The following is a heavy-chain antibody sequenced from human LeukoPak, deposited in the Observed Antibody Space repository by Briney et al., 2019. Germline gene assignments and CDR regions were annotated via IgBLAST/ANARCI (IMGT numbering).Heavy chain of an antibody. CDR2: THYSGHT. CDR3: ARQRVSVGAFEV. CDR1: GGSISSYY. J-gene: IGHJ3*01. Sequence: SETLSLTCTVSGGSISSYYWSWIRQPPGKGLEWIAYTHYSGHTDYNPSLKSRLTISVDTTKNQFSLKLTSMTAADTAVYYCARQRVSVGAFEVWGQGTIVTVSS. V-gene: IGHV4-59*08.